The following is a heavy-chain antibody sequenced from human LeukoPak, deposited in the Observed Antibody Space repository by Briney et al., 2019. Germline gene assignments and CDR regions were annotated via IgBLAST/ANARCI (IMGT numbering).Heavy chain of an antibody. V-gene: IGHV3-48*04. CDR2: ISFSVNTK. Sequence: GGSLRLSCAASGFTFSDYSMNWVRQAPGKGLEWVSYISFSVNTKYYGDSVKGRFTISRDNAKNSLYLHMDSLRAEDTAVYYCSRVAQSGPTGWFDPWGQGTLVTVSS. D-gene: IGHD1-1*01. CDR3: SRVAQSGPTGWFDP. J-gene: IGHJ5*02. CDR1: GFTFSDYS.